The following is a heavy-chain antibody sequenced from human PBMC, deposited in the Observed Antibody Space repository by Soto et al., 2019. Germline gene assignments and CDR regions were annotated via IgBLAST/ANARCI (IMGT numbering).Heavy chain of an antibody. J-gene: IGHJ5*02. Sequence: QVQLQESGPGLVKPSETLSLTCTVSGGSISSYYWSWIRQPPGKGLEWIGYIYYSGSTNYNPSLKSRVTISVDTSKNQFSLKLSSVTAADPAVYYCARETGGWFDPWGQGTLVTVSS. D-gene: IGHD3-10*01. CDR3: ARETGGWFDP. V-gene: IGHV4-59*01. CDR1: GGSISSYY. CDR2: IYYSGST.